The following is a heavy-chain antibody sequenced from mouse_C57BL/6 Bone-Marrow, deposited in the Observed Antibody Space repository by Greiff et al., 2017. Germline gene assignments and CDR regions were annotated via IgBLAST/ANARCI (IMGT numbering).Heavy chain of an antibody. D-gene: IGHD1-1*01. CDR1: GYTFTSYW. V-gene: IGHV1-53*01. CDR3: ARSGVYGSSLCWYFDG. CDR2: INPNNGGS. J-gene: IGHJ1*03. Sequence: QVQLQQPGTELVKPGASVKLSCKASGYTFTSYWMHWVKQRPGQGLEWIGNINPNNGGSNYNEKFKNKATLTVDKSSSTTYMQLSSLTSEDSAVYFCARSGVYGSSLCWYFDGWGTGTTVTVSS.